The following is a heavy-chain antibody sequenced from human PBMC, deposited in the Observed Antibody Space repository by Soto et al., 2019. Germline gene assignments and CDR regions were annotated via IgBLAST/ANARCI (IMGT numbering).Heavy chain of an antibody. CDR2: IYHSGST. CDR1: GGSISSSNW. Sequence: PSETLSLTCAVSGGSISSSNWWSWVRQPSGRGLEWFGGIYHSGSTTYNTSLKSRVTISVDKSKNQFPPKLSSVTAADTPEYYCARDLDIAVTYWGQGTLVTVSS. CDR3: ARDLDIAVTY. J-gene: IGHJ4*02. D-gene: IGHD6-19*01. V-gene: IGHV4-4*02.